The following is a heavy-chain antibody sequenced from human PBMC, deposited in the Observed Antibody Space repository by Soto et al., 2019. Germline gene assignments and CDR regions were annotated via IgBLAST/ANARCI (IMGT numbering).Heavy chain of an antibody. CDR3: ARVSGGSYHSLDY. V-gene: IGHV1-46*01. CDR2: INPSGGST. D-gene: IGHD1-26*01. J-gene: IGHJ4*02. Sequence: INPSGGSTSYAQKFQGRVTMTRDTSTSTVYMELSSLRSEDTAVYYCARVSGGSYHSLDYWGQGTLVTVSS.